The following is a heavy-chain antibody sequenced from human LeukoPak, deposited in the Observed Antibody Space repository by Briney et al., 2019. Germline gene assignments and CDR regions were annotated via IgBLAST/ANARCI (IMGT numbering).Heavy chain of an antibody. CDR1: GFSVSGAH. CDR3: AKDEVTSGGGLAS. CDR2: MYTGGTT. D-gene: IGHD2-21*02. Sequence: GGSLRLSCAASGFSVSGAHMSWVRQAPGEGLEWVAAMYTGGTTYYTDAVTGRFTVSRDTSRNILFLHMDSLRAEDTAVYYCAKDEVTSGGGLASWGQGTLVIVSS. V-gene: IGHV3-53*01. J-gene: IGHJ5*02.